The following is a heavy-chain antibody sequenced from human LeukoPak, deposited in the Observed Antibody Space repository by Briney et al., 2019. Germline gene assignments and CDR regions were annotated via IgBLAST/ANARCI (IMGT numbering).Heavy chain of an antibody. CDR2: IIPNLGIA. V-gene: IGHV1-69*04. J-gene: IGHJ3*02. CDR3: ARGPKETYYYDSSGYYAFDI. Sequence: GASVKVSCKASGGTFSSYAISWVRQAPGQGLEWMGRIIPNLGIANYAQKFQGRVTMTRNTSISTAYMELSSLRSEDTAVYYCARGPKETYYYDSSGYYAFDIWGQGTMVTVSS. D-gene: IGHD3-22*01. CDR1: GGTFSSYA.